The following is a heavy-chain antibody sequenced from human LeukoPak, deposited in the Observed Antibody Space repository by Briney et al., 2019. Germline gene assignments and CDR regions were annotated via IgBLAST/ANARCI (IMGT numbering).Heavy chain of an antibody. CDR3: ARGSGGNDGGTDAFDI. CDR1: GFTFSTYD. D-gene: IGHD4-23*01. V-gene: IGHV3-13*04. J-gene: IGHJ3*02. CDR2: INTAGNT. Sequence: GGSLRLSCAASGFTFSTYDMHWVRQATGKGLEWVSGINTAGNTYYPGSVRGRFTISRENAKNSFYLQMNSLGAGDTAVYYCARGSGGNDGGTDAFDIWGQGTMVTVSS.